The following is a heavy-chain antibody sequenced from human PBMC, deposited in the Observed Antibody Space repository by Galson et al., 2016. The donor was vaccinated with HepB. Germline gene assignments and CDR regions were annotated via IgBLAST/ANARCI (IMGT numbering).Heavy chain of an antibody. J-gene: IGHJ6*03. D-gene: IGHD5-12*01. Sequence: TLSLTCTVSGGSISSGSPCWGWIRQPAGKGLDYIGRICSSGSTYYSPSLKSRVTISVDTSKNQFSLKLSSVTAADTAVYYCARNWATGYYYMDVWGQGTVVTVSS. CDR1: GGSISSGSPC. CDR3: ARNWATGYYYMDV. CDR2: ICSSGST. V-gene: IGHV4-61*02.